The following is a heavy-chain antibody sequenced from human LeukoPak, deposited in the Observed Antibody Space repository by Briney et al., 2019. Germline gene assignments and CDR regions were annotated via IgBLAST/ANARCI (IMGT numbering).Heavy chain of an antibody. CDR1: GFTFSSYA. V-gene: IGHV3-30-3*01. Sequence: GRSLRLSCAASGFTFSSYAMHWIRQAPGKGLEWVAVISYDGSNKYYADSVKGRFTISRDNSKNTLYLQMNSLRAEDTAVYYCARDVAVAGTGDYWGQGTLVTVSS. D-gene: IGHD6-19*01. J-gene: IGHJ4*02. CDR2: ISYDGSNK. CDR3: ARDVAVAGTGDY.